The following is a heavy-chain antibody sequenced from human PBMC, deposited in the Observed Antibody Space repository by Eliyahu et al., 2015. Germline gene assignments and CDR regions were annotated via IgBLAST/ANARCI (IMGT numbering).Heavy chain of an antibody. CDR2: ITGGSSGT. V-gene: IGHV3-23*01. CDR1: GFTFSSXA. D-gene: IGHD3-10*01. J-gene: IGHJ4*02. CDR3: VLGMGTVIQGVENTLFDY. Sequence: EVRLLESGGGLVQPGGSLRLSCAASGFTFSSXARXWVRQAPGKGLEWVSSITGGSSGTYYTDSVKGRFTISRDNSENTLYLQLNSLRAEDTAKYYCVLGMGTVIQGVENTLFDYWGQGTPVTVSS.